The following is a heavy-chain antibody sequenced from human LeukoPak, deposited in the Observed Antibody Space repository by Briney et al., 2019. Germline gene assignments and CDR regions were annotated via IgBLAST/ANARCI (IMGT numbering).Heavy chain of an antibody. CDR2: INPNSGGT. J-gene: IGHJ2*01. V-gene: IGHV1-2*02. CDR3: ARPSGYCSGGSCSAWYFDL. D-gene: IGHD2-15*01. Sequence: ASVNVSCKASGYTVTGYYMHWVRQAPGQGLEWMGWINPNSGGTNYAQKFQGRVTMTRDTSISTAYMELSRLRSDDTAVYYCARPSGYCSGGSCSAWYFDLWGRGTLVTVSS. CDR1: GYTVTGYY.